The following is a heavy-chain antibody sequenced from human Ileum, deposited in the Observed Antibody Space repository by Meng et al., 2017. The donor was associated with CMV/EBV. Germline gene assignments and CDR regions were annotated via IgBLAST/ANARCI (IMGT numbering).Heavy chain of an antibody. J-gene: IGHJ4*02. V-gene: IGHV2-5*02. CDR1: GFSLTSSPVG. CDR3: AHRRDYRGNWDGGDFDY. CDR2: IYWDDDK. Sequence: QITLKESGPTRVKPTQTLTLTCTFSGFSLTSSPVGVGWIRQPPGKALEGLAFIYWDDDKRYNPSLKSRLTITKDTSKNQVVLTLANVDPVDTATYYCAHRRDYRGNWDGGDFDYWGPGILVVASS. D-gene: IGHD7-27*01.